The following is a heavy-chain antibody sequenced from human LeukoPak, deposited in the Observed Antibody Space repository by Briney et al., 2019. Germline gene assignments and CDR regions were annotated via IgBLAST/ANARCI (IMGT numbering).Heavy chain of an antibody. CDR3: AKGPIAWGNFYMDY. J-gene: IGHJ4*02. CDR2: ISSDGSNT. CDR1: GFIFIDYG. Sequence: GGSLGVSCTASGFIFIDYGMYWVRQARGKGLEWVAVISSDGSNTNYGDSVKGRFTISRDNSKNTLYLQMNSLRPEDTAMYYCAKGPIAWGNFYMDYWGQGILATVSS. V-gene: IGHV3-30*18. D-gene: IGHD7-27*01.